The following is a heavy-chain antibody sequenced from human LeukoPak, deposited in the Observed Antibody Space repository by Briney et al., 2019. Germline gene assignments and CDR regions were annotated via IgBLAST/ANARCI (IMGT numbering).Heavy chain of an antibody. D-gene: IGHD3-10*01. J-gene: IGHJ4*02. Sequence: GGSLRLSCAASGFTFSKAYMTWVRQAPGKGLEWVGRIKSKTGGGTADYAAPVKGRITISRDDSNNTLYLQMVSLRAEDTAVYYCTTDLWFGDLLRPFWGQGTLVTVSS. V-gene: IGHV3-15*01. CDR2: IKSKTGGGTA. CDR3: TTDLWFGDLLRPF. CDR1: GFTFSKAY.